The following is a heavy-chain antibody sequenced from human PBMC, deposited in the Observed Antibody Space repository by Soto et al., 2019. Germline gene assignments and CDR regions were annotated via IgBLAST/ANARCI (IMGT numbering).Heavy chain of an antibody. V-gene: IGHV3-30-3*01. J-gene: IGHJ4*02. CDR3: ARGAGIAVTSTSFDC. D-gene: IGHD6-19*01. Sequence: QVHLVESGGGVVQPGRSLRLSCAASGFTFSSYSMHWVRQAPGKGLEWVAVISYDVSYKYNADSVKSRFTISRDNSRNTLYLQMNSLRADDTAVYYCARGAGIAVTSTSFDCWGQGTLVTVSS. CDR1: GFTFSSYS. CDR2: ISYDVSYK.